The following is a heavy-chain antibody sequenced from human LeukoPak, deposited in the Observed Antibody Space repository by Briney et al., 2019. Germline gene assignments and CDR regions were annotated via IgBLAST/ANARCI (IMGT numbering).Heavy chain of an antibody. Sequence: PGRSLRLSCAASGFSIDDYAMHWVRPGPGKGLEWVSSISWDSTNSVYADSVKGRFTVYRENAKNSLYLQMNGLTPEDTALYYCIKDLRLDLHFDTFDIWGQGTMVTVSS. V-gene: IGHV3-9*01. D-gene: IGHD1-7*01. CDR1: GFSIDDYA. CDR3: IKDLRLDLHFDTFDI. CDR2: ISWDSTNS. J-gene: IGHJ3*02.